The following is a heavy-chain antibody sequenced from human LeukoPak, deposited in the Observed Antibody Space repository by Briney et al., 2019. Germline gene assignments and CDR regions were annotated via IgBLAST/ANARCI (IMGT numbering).Heavy chain of an antibody. D-gene: IGHD2-15*01. CDR3: ARDVVVVVATDSNFDY. V-gene: IGHV3-21*01. CDR1: GFTFNSYS. Sequence: GGSLRLSCAASGFTFNSYSMNWVRQAPGKGLEWVSSISSSSSYIYYADSVKGRFTISRDNAKNSLYLQMNSLRPEDTAVYYCARDVVVVVATDSNFDYWGQGTLVTVSS. CDR2: ISSSSSYI. J-gene: IGHJ4*02.